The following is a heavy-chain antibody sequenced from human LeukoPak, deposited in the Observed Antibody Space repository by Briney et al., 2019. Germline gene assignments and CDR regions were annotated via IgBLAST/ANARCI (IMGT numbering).Heavy chain of an antibody. J-gene: IGHJ4*02. CDR2: IDYSGTT. Sequence: SETLSLTCTVSGGSIRRSSYYWGWIRQPPGKGLGWIGTIDYSGTTYYNPSLKSRVTMSVDTSKKQFSLKLTSVTAADTAMYYCARDHGNISWFYYWGQGILVAVSS. D-gene: IGHD6-13*01. CDR3: ARDHGNISWFYY. CDR1: GGSIRRSSYY. V-gene: IGHV4-39*02.